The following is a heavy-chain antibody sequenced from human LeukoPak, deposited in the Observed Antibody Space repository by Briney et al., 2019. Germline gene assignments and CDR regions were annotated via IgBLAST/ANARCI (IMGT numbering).Heavy chain of an antibody. CDR1: GYTFTSYY. CDR3: ARDGYYYDSSGYTDALDI. V-gene: IGHV1-46*01. CDR2: INPSGGST. J-gene: IGHJ3*02. D-gene: IGHD3-22*01. Sequence: ASVKVSCKASGYTFTSYYMRWVRQAPGEGLEWMGIINPSGGSTSYAQKFQGRVTMTRDTSTSTVYMELSSLRSEDTAVYYCARDGYYYDSSGYTDALDIWGQGTTVTVSS.